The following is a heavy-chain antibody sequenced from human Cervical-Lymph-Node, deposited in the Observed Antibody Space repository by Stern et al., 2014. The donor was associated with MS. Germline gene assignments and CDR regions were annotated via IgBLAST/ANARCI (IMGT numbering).Heavy chain of an antibody. CDR3: VRERGGEHRDWFFDL. Sequence: EVQLVQSGGGLVKPGESLRLSCAASGFTFSSFTMNWVRQAPGKGLEWVSTISSRSSYRYDTDSVKGRFTISRDNAKNSLYLQMNSLRAEDTAIYYCVRERGGEHRDWFFDLWGRGTLVIVSS. D-gene: IGHD1/OR15-1a*01. CDR1: GFTFSSFT. CDR2: ISSRSSYR. J-gene: IGHJ2*01. V-gene: IGHV3-21*01.